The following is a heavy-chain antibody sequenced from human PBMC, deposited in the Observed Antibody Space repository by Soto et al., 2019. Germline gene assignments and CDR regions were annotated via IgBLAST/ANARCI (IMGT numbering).Heavy chain of an antibody. V-gene: IGHV6-1*01. Sequence: PSRTLSLTCAISGDSVSSNSAAWNWIRQSPSRGLEWLGRTYYRSKWYNDYAVSVKSRITINPDTSKNHFSLQLKSVTPEDTALYYCASLAPGGSGGGGDYWGQGTLVTVSS. D-gene: IGHD6-19*01. J-gene: IGHJ4*02. CDR1: GDSVSSNSAA. CDR3: ASLAPGGSGGGGDY. CDR2: TYYRSKWYN.